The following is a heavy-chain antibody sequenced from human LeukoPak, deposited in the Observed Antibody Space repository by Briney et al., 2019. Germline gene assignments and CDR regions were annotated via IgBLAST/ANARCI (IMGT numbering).Heavy chain of an antibody. D-gene: IGHD6-19*01. CDR2: ISAYNGNT. J-gene: IGHJ5*02. V-gene: IGHV1-18*01. CDR1: GYSLTSHG. CDR3: ARVKRSAFSSGSNWFDP. Sequence: ASVKVSCKASGYSLTSHGISWVRQAPGQGLEWMGWISAYNGNTNYAQNLQDRVTMTTDTSTSTAYMELGSLRSDDTAVYYCARVKRSAFSSGSNWFDPWGQGTMVTVSS.